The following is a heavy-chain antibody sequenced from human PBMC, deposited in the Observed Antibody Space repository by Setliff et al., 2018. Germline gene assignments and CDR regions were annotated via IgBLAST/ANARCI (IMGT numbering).Heavy chain of an antibody. Sequence: SETLSLTCTVSGGSISTYYWGWSRQPPGKGLEWIGSIYYSGTTYYNPSLKSPVTISIDTSKNQFSLNLSSVTAADTAIYYCARHDARGYYYYMDVWGEGTTVTVS. CDR2: IYYSGTT. CDR1: GGSISTYY. CDR3: ARHDARGYYYYMDV. J-gene: IGHJ6*03. D-gene: IGHD3-10*01. V-gene: IGHV4-39*01.